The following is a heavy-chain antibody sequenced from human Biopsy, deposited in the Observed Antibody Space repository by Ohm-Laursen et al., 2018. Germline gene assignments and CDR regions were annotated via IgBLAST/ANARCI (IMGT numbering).Heavy chain of an antibody. CDR2: INTSGSP. V-gene: IGHV4-4*07. D-gene: IGHD1-26*01. Sequence: SETLSLTYTVSGDSINNYYWSWIRQPAGKGLEWIGRINTSGSPNYNLSLESRVTMSEDTSKNQFSLKLRSVTAADTAVYYCARGTGRYYVYGAFDIWGQGTVVTVSS. J-gene: IGHJ3*02. CDR1: GDSINNYY. CDR3: ARGTGRYYVYGAFDI.